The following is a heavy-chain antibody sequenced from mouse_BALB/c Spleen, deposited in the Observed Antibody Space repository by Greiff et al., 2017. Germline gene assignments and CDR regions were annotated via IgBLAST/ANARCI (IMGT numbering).Heavy chain of an antibody. J-gene: IGHJ4*01. V-gene: IGHV1S81*02. CDR3: ARDTTVLYYYAMDY. Sequence: VQLQESGAELVKPGASVKLSCKASGYTFTSYWMHWVKQRPGQGLEWIGEINPSNGRTNYNEKFKSKATLTVDKSSSTAYMQLSSLTSEDSAVYYCARDTTVLYYYAMDYWGQGTSVTVSS. D-gene: IGHD1-1*01. CDR2: INPSNGRT. CDR1: GYTFTSYW.